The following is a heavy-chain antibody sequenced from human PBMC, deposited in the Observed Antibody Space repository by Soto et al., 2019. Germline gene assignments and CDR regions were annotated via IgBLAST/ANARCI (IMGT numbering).Heavy chain of an antibody. CDR3: ARDRSGYYPNWFDP. D-gene: IGHD3-22*01. J-gene: IGHJ5*02. V-gene: IGHV1-69*13. CDR1: GVTFSSYA. Sequence: ASVKVSCKASGVTFSSYAISWVRQAPGQGLEWMGGIIPIFGTANYAQKFQGRVTITADESTSTAYMELSSLRSEDTAVYYCARDRSGYYPNWFDPWGQGTLVTVSS. CDR2: IIPIFGTA.